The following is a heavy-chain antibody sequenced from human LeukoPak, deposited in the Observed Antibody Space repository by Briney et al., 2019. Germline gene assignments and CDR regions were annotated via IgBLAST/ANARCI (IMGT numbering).Heavy chain of an antibody. CDR2: INTNTGNP. CDR1: GYTFTSYT. V-gene: IGHV7-4-1*02. D-gene: IGHD3-22*01. CDR3: ARTPPVVATTYYYYYMDV. J-gene: IGHJ6*03. Sequence: APVKVSCKASGYTFTSYTMNWVRQAPGQGLEWMGWINTNTGNPTYAQGFTGRFVFSLDTSVSTAYLQISSLKAEDTAVYYCARTPPVVATTYYYYYMDVWGKGTTVTVSS.